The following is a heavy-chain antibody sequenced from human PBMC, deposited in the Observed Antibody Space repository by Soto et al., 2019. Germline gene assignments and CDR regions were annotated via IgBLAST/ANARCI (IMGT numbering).Heavy chain of an antibody. CDR1: GYTFTSYG. V-gene: IGHV1-18*01. Sequence: QVQLVQSGAEVKKPGASVKVSCKASGYTFTSYGISWVRQAPGQGLEWMGWISAYNGNTNYAQKLQGRVTMTTDTSTRTAYRALRGRRSDDTAVYYCARDEGYKWNYGGSWFDPWGQGTLVTVSS. D-gene: IGHD1-7*01. J-gene: IGHJ5*02. CDR2: ISAYNGNT. CDR3: ARDEGYKWNYGGSWFDP.